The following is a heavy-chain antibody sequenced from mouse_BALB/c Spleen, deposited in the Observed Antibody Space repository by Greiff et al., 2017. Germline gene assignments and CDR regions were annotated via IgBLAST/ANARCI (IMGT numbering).Heavy chain of an antibody. J-gene: IGHJ3*01. Sequence: QVQLQQPGAELVKPGAPVKLSCKASGYTFTSYWMNWVKQRPGRGLEWIGRIDPSDSETHYNQKFKDKATLTVDKSSSTAYIQLSSLTSEDSAVYYCAAYRYDRAYWGQGTLVTVSA. D-gene: IGHD2-14*01. V-gene: IGHV1-69*02. CDR1: GYTFTSYW. CDR2: IDPSDSET. CDR3: AAYRYDRAY.